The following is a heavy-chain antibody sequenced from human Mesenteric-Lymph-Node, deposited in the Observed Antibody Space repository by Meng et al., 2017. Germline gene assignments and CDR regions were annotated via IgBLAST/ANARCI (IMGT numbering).Heavy chain of an antibody. J-gene: IGHJ4*02. Sequence: PRQPAHGMVMPRLTLPRTCASSGARVSSNSAAWNWIRQSPSRGLEWLGRTYYRSKWSSDYAVSVKSRITINADTSKNQFSLQLNSVTPEDTAVYYCARKAVAVGTFDYWGQGTLVTVSS. CDR1: GARVSSNSAA. CDR2: TYYRSKWSS. CDR3: ARKAVAVGTFDY. D-gene: IGHD6-19*01. V-gene: IGHV6-1*01.